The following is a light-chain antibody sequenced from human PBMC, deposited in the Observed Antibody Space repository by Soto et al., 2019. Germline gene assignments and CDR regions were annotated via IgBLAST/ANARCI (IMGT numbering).Light chain of an antibody. J-gene: IGKJ5*01. CDR2: GAS. CDR3: HQYGTSTVT. V-gene: IGKV3-20*01. CDR1: QSVSSSY. Sequence: DIVLTQSPGTLSLSPGERATLSCRASQSVSSSYLAWYQQKPGQAPRLLIYGASSRAAGIPDRFSGSGSGIDFTLTISRLEPEDFVVYYCHQYGTSTVTFGQGTRLELK.